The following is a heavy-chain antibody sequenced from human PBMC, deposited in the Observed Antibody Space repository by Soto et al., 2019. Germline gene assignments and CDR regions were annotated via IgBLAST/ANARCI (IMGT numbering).Heavy chain of an antibody. Sequence: SETLSLTCTVSGGSISSGGYYWSWIRQHPGKFLELIGYIYYSVSTYYNPSLKSRVTISVDTSKNQFSLKLSSVTAADTAVYYCARDQGYSGYDLWYGMDVWGQGTTVTVSS. J-gene: IGHJ6*02. V-gene: IGHV4-31*03. CDR1: GGSISSGGYY. CDR2: IYYSVST. D-gene: IGHD5-12*01. CDR3: ARDQGYSGYDLWYGMDV.